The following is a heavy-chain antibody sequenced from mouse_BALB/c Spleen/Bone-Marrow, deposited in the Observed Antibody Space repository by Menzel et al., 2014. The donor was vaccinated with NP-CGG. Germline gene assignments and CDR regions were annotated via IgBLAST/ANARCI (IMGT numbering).Heavy chain of an antibody. CDR1: GYTFTSYY. CDR3: ARYGSSYYFDY. Sequence: QVQLQQPGPELVKPGASVRISCKASGYTFTSYYIHWVKQRPGQGLEWIGWIYPGNVNTKYNEKFKGKATLTADKSSSTAYMQLSSLTSEDSAVYFCARYGSSYYFDYWGQGTTLTVS. V-gene: IGHV1S56*01. CDR2: IYPGNVNT. D-gene: IGHD1-1*01. J-gene: IGHJ2*01.